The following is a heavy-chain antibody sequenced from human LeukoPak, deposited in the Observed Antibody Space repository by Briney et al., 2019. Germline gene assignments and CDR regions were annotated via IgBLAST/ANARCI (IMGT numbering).Heavy chain of an antibody. J-gene: IGHJ3*02. CDR3: AKGEHSTGWYFDAFDI. V-gene: IGHV3-53*01. CDR2: LYSDGST. D-gene: IGHD6-19*01. Sequence: GGSLRLSCAASGFTFSSYWFHWVRQAPGKGLVWVSVLYSDGSTYHADSVKGRFTISRDNSKNTLYLQMNRLRAEDTAVYYCAKGEHSTGWYFDAFDIWGQGTMVTVSS. CDR1: GFTFSSYW.